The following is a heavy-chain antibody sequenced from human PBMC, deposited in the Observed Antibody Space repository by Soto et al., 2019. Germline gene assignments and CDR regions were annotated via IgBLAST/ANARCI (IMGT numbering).Heavy chain of an antibody. V-gene: IGHV4-34*01. Sequence: PSETLSLTCAVYGGSFSGYYWSWIRQPPGKGLEWIGEINHSGSTNYNPSLKSRVTISVDTSKNQFSLKLSSVTAADTAVYYCARESIAARVHAFDIWGQGTMVTVS. CDR3: ARESIAARVHAFDI. CDR1: GGSFSGYY. CDR2: INHSGST. D-gene: IGHD6-6*01. J-gene: IGHJ3*02.